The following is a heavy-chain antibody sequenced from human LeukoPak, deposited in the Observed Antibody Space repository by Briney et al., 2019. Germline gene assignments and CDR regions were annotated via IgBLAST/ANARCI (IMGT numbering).Heavy chain of an antibody. V-gene: IGHV1-69*05. Sequence: SVKVSCKASGGTFVSYAISWVRQAPGQGLEWMGRIIPIFGTANYAQKFQGRVTITTDESTSTAYMELSSLRSEDTAVYYCARDTPYYYDSSGPLRYWGQGTLVTVSS. CDR1: GGTFVSYA. CDR3: ARDTPYYYDSSGPLRY. D-gene: IGHD3-22*01. J-gene: IGHJ4*02. CDR2: IIPIFGTA.